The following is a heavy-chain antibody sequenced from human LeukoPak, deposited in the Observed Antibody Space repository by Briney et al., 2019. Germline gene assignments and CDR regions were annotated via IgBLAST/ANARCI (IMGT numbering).Heavy chain of an antibody. Sequence: ASVKVSCKASRYTFTSYGISWVRQAPGQGLEWMGWISAYNGNTNYAQKLQGRVTMTTDTSTSTAYMELRSLRSDDTAVYYCARDGRYFDWLLAIDYWGQGTLVTVSS. CDR1: RYTFTSYG. V-gene: IGHV1-18*01. CDR3: ARDGRYFDWLLAIDY. D-gene: IGHD3-9*01. J-gene: IGHJ4*02. CDR2: ISAYNGNT.